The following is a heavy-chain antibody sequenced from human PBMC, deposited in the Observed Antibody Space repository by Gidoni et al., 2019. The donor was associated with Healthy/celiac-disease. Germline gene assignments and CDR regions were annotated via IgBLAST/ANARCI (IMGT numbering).Heavy chain of an antibody. V-gene: IGHV3-15*01. Sequence: EVQLVESGGGLVKPGGSLSLPCAAYGLTFINAWMSWVRQAPGKGLEWVGRIKSKTDGGTTDYAAPVKGRFTISRDDSKNTLYLQMNSLKTEDTAVYYCTLGARDDAFDIWGQGTMVTVSS. CDR2: IKSKTDGGTT. J-gene: IGHJ3*02. D-gene: IGHD1-26*01. CDR1: GLTFINAW. CDR3: TLGARDDAFDI.